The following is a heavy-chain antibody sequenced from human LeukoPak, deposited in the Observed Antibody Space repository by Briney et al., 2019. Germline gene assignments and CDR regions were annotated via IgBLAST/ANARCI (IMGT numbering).Heavy chain of an antibody. Sequence: SETLSLTCTVSGGSISSYYWSWIRQPPGKGLEWIGYIYYSGSTNYNPSLKSRVTISVKTSKNQFSLKLSSVTAADTAVYYCAREGYSGYDSLDPWGQGTLVTVSS. D-gene: IGHD5-12*01. CDR1: GGSISSYY. V-gene: IGHV4-59*01. J-gene: IGHJ5*02. CDR3: AREGYSGYDSLDP. CDR2: IYYSGST.